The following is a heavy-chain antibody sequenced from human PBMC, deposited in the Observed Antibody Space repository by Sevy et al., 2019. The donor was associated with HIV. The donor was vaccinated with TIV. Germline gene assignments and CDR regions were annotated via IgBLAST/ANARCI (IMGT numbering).Heavy chain of an antibody. CDR3: ATRQGTLIQWALHY. Sequence: GGSLRLSCVASGFSVSSNYMAWVRQTPGRGLQYVSLIYTSGNTYYADSVKGRFTISRDDSRNTVFLQMNNLRVDDTAFHYCATRQGTLIQWALHYWGPGALVTVSS. D-gene: IGHD1-26*01. CDR1: GFSVSSNY. J-gene: IGHJ4*02. CDR2: IYTSGNT. V-gene: IGHV3-53*01.